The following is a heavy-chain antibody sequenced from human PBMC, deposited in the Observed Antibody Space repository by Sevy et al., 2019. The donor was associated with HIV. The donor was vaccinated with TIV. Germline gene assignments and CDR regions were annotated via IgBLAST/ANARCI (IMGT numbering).Heavy chain of an antibody. Sequence: SETLSLTFTVSGGSISSGSYYWSWIRQPAGKGLEWIGRIYTSGSTNYNPSLKSRVTISVDTSKNQFSLKLSSVTAADTAVYYCARAVMDDILTGYYGAMDVWGKGTTVTVSS. CDR2: IYTSGST. J-gene: IGHJ6*03. CDR1: GGSISSGSYY. V-gene: IGHV4-61*02. CDR3: ARAVMDDILTGYYGAMDV. D-gene: IGHD3-9*01.